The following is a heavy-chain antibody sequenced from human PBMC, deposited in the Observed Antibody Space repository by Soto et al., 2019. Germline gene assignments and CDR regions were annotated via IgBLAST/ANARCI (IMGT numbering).Heavy chain of an antibody. J-gene: IGHJ4*02. CDR3: VRGDGDRNDGHGYLGRH. V-gene: IGHV3-74*01. Sequence: EVQLVESGGGLVQPGGSLRLSCAASGFTFSSYWMHWVRQAPGKGLEWVSRMNMDGNRISYVDSVKGRCTIPRDNAKNTFYMEMNSARVEDTAVYYCVRGDGDRNDGHGYLGRHWGQGSLVTVSS. D-gene: IGHD5-18*01. CDR1: GFTFSSYW. CDR2: MNMDGNRI.